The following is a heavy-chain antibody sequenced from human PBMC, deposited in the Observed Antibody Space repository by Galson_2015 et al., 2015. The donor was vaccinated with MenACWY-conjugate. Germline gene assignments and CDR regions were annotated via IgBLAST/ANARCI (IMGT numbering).Heavy chain of an antibody. Sequence: TLSLTCSVSGASLSSGGYYWSWIRQHPGKGLEWIGHIHYSGRKYCNPSLQSRISMSVDTSMNQFSLTLTSVTAADTAVYYCARDGYCGGDCFSTDRAYYYYMDVWGRGTTVTVYS. D-gene: IGHD2-21*01. CDR1: GASLSSGGYY. J-gene: IGHJ6*03. CDR3: ARDGYCGGDCFSTDRAYYYYMDV. CDR2: IHYSGRK. V-gene: IGHV4-31*03.